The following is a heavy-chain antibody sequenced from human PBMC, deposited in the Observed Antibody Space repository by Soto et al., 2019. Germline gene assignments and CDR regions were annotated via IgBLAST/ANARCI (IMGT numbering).Heavy chain of an antibody. D-gene: IGHD3-22*01. J-gene: IGHJ2*01. CDR3: ARDSFPYYDSSGSNYWAWWYFDL. CDR1: GGTFSNYG. Sequence: QVQLVQSGAEVKKPGSSVKVSCQASGGTFSNYGISWVRQAPGQGLEWMGGIIPMFGTANYAQKFQDRVTFTTGESTSTAYMGLRSLTSEDTAVYYCARDSFPYYDSSGSNYWAWWYFDLWGRCTLVAVSS. CDR2: IIPMFGTA. V-gene: IGHV1-69*01.